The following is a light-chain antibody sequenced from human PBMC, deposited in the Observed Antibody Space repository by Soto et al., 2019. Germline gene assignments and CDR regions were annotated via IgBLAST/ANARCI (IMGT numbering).Light chain of an antibody. CDR1: SSDVGGYNY. CDR3: CSYAGNYPYV. Sequence: QSALTQPRSVSGSPGQSVTISCTGTSSDVGGYNYVSWYQQHPGKAPKLMIYDVIKRPSGVPDRFSGSKSGNTASLTISGLQAEDEADYYCCSYAGNYPYVFGTGTKLTVL. V-gene: IGLV2-11*01. J-gene: IGLJ1*01. CDR2: DVI.